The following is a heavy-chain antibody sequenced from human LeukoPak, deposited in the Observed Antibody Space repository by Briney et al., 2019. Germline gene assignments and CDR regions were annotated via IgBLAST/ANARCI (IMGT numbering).Heavy chain of an antibody. D-gene: IGHD5-12*01. CDR1: GFTFSSYW. Sequence: GGSLRLSCAASGFTFSSYWMSWVRQAPRKGLEWVANIKQDGSEKSYVDSVKGRFTISRDNAKNSLYLQMNSLRAEDTAVYYCARVYGEWLRSGGYYYYYMDVWGKGTTVTVSS. J-gene: IGHJ6*03. CDR3: ARVYGEWLRSGGYYYYYMDV. V-gene: IGHV3-7*01. CDR2: IKQDGSEK.